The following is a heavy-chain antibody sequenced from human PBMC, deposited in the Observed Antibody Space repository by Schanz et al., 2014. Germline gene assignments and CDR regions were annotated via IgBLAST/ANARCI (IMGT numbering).Heavy chain of an antibody. CDR1: GFTFTNYW. CDR3: ARDEGKDGYNLAFDV. D-gene: IGHD5-12*01. J-gene: IGHJ3*01. CDR2: LYIRST. V-gene: IGHV3-66*01. Sequence: VQLVESGGGLVQPGGSLRLYCAASGFTFTNYWMTWVRQAPGKGLECVSILYIRSTYYADSVKGRFTISRDNSKNMVFLQMNSLRVEDTAIYYCARDEGKDGYNLAFDVWGQGTLVTVSS.